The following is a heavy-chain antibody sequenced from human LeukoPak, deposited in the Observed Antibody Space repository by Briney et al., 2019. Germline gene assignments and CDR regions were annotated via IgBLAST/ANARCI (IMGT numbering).Heavy chain of an antibody. D-gene: IGHD5-18*01. J-gene: IGHJ3*02. CDR1: GYTFTSYD. CDR3: ARVNMRGYRAFDI. CDR2: MNPNSGNT. V-gene: IGHV1-8*03. Sequence: ASVKVSCKASGYTFTSYDINWARQATGQGLEWMGWMNPNSGNTGYAQKFQGRVTITRNTSISTAYMELSSLRSEDTAVFYCARVNMRGYRAFDIWGQGTMVTVSS.